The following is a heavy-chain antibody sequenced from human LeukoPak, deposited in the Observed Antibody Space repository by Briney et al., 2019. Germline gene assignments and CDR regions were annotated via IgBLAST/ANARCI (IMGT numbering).Heavy chain of an antibody. CDR2: TSSSSSTI. Sequence: PGGSLRLSCAASGFTFSNFWMHWVRQAPGKGLEWVSYTSSSSSTIYYADSVKGRFTISRDNAKNSLYLQMNSLRAEDTAVYYCAREQPPSVPAARYHYYYGMDVWGQGTTVTVSS. D-gene: IGHD2-2*01. V-gene: IGHV3-48*01. CDR1: GFTFSNFW. CDR3: AREQPPSVPAARYHYYYGMDV. J-gene: IGHJ6*02.